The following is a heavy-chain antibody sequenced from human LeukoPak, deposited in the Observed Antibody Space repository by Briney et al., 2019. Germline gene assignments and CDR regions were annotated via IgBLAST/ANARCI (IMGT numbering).Heavy chain of an antibody. D-gene: IGHD3-22*01. CDR3: ARNPPAPDSSGYYRDY. CDR2: IYYSGST. V-gene: IGHV4-61*08. Sequence: PSETLSLTCAVSGGSISSGGYSWSWIRQPPGKGLEWIGYIYYSGSTNYNPSLKSRVTISVDTSKNQFSLKLSSVTAADTAVYYCARNPPAPDSSGYYRDYWGQGTLVTVSS. CDR1: GGSISSGGYS. J-gene: IGHJ4*02.